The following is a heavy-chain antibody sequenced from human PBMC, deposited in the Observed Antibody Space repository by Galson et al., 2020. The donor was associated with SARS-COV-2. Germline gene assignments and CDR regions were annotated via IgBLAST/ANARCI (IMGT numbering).Heavy chain of an antibody. Sequence: SETLSLTCSVSGCSISSSSHYWGCIRQPPGKGLEWIGGIYYSGSTYYNPSLKSRVTISIDTSKNQFSLNLTSVPAADTAVYYCARIDSPASLTFDVWGRGTLVTVSS. CDR3: ARIDSPASLTFDV. V-gene: IGHV4-39*07. D-gene: IGHD2-15*01. CDR1: GCSISSSSHY. CDR2: IYYSGST. J-gene: IGHJ2*01.